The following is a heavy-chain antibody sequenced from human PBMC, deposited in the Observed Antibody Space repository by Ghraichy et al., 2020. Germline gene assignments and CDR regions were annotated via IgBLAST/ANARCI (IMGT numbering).Heavy chain of an antibody. V-gene: IGHV1-2*02. J-gene: IGHJ4*02. CDR3: ARGCSGGTCYWVH. CDR2: INPNNGGT. CDR1: GYTLTDYY. D-gene: IGHD2-15*01. Sequence: ASVKFSCKASGYTLTDYYIHWVRQAPGQGLEWMGWINPNNGGTNYAQKFQGRVTMTRDTSISTAYMELSSLISDDTAVYYCARGCSGGTCYWVHWGQGTLVTVSS.